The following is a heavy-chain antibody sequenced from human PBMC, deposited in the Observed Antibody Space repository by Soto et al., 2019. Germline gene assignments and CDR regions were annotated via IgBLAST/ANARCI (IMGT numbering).Heavy chain of an antibody. CDR2: FYSGGST. Sequence: PGGSLRLSCAASGFTVSSSYMSWVRQAPGKGLEWVSVFYSGGSTYYADSVKGRFTISRDNSKNTLYLQINSLRAEDTAIYYCARDRGDGFDAFDIWGQGTMVTVSS. J-gene: IGHJ3*02. V-gene: IGHV3-66*01. CDR1: GFTVSSSY. CDR3: ARDRGDGFDAFDI. D-gene: IGHD3-10*01.